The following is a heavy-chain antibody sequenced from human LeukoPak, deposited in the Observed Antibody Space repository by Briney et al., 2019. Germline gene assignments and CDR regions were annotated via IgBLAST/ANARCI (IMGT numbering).Heavy chain of an antibody. CDR2: IYPGDSDT. Sequence: GESLKISCKGSGYTFTSYWIGWVRQMPGKGLEWMGIIYPGDSDTRYSPSFKGQVTISADKSNSAAYLQWSSLKASDTAMYYCARRYTSSSFDYWGQGTLVTVSS. D-gene: IGHD6-13*01. J-gene: IGHJ4*02. CDR3: ARRYTSSSFDY. CDR1: GYTFTSYW. V-gene: IGHV5-51*01.